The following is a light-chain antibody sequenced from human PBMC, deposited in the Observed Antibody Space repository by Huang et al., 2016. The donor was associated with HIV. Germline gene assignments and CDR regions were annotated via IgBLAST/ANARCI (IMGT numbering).Light chain of an antibody. CDR3: QHYNNWPYT. V-gene: IGKV3-15*01. CDR1: QSVNSN. Sequence: ELEMTQSPATLSVSPGERATLSCRASQSVNSNLAVYQQKPGQAPRLLIFGASTRATGIPARFSGSGSGTEFTLTISSLQSEDFAVYYCQHYNNWPYTFGQGAKVEI. CDR2: GAS. J-gene: IGKJ2*01.